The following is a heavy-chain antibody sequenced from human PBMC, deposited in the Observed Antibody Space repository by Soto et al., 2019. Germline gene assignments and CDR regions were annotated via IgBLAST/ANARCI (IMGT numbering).Heavy chain of an antibody. J-gene: IGHJ2*01. CDR3: AKGLPPFEL. Sequence: EVQRLESGGGLVQPGGSLRLSCAASQFTFSYYAMGWVRQAPGKGLEWVSLISGAGGSTNYADSVKGRFAISRDNPENSLYLQMNSLSAEDTAVYYCAKGLPPFELWGRGTLVIVSS. CDR2: ISGAGGST. V-gene: IGHV3-23*01. CDR1: QFTFSYYA.